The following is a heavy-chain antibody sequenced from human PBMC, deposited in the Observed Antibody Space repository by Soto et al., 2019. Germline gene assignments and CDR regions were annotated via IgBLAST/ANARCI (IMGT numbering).Heavy chain of an antibody. J-gene: IGHJ4*02. CDR2: IIPILNLA. Sequence: QVQLVQSGAEVKKPGSSVKVSCKASGGTFSSYTINWVRQAPGQGLEWMGRIIPILNLANYAQQFQGRVTITADKTTRTAYMELPSQTSEDTAVYYCATISDSSVNTADSWGPGTRVTVS. CDR3: ATISDSSVNTADS. V-gene: IGHV1-69*02. CDR1: GGTFSSYT. D-gene: IGHD1-26*01.